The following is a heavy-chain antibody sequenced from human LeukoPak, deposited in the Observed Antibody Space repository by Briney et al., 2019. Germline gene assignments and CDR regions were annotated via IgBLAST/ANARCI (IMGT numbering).Heavy chain of an antibody. J-gene: IGHJ3*02. CDR3: ARREVGATTGAFDI. V-gene: IGHV3-11*04. CDR2: ISGSTNII. CDR1: GFIFSDYY. D-gene: IGHD1-26*01. Sequence: GGSLRLSCAASGFIFSDYYMSWIRQAPGKGLEWVSYISGSTNIIYYADSVKGRFTISRDNSKNSLYLQMNSLRAEDTAVYYCARREVGATTGAFDIWGQGTMVTVSS.